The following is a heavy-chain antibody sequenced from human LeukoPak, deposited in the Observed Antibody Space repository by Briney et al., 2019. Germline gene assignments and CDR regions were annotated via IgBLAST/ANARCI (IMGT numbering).Heavy chain of an antibody. V-gene: IGHV3-21*01. Sequence: GGSLRLSCAASGFTFSSYSMNWVRQAPGKGLEWVSSISSSSSYIYYADSVKGRFTISRDSAKNSLYLQMNSLRAEDTAVYYCAGGSGGYYYYYMDVWGKGTTVTVSS. CDR1: GFTFSSYS. D-gene: IGHD6-19*01. CDR2: ISSSSSYI. J-gene: IGHJ6*03. CDR3: AGGSGGYYYYYMDV.